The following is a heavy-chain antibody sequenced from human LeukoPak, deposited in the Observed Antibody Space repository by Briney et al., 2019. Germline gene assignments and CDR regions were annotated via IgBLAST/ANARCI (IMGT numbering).Heavy chain of an antibody. CDR3: ARVPGPTDAFDI. Sequence: ASVKVSCKTSGCTFTGYFIHWVRQAPGQGLEWMGWINPDSGGTNYAQKFQGRVTMTRDTSISTVYMELSRLRSDDSAMYYCARVPGPTDAFDIWGQGTMVTVSS. V-gene: IGHV1-2*02. CDR1: GCTFTGYF. J-gene: IGHJ3*02. CDR2: INPDSGGT.